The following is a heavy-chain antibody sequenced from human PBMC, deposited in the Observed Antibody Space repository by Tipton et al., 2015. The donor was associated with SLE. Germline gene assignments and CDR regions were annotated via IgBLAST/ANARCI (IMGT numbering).Heavy chain of an antibody. CDR1: GGSISSYY. J-gene: IGHJ4*02. V-gene: IGHV4-59*01. CDR2: IYYSGST. Sequence: TLSLTCTVSGGSISSYYWSWIRQPPGKGLEWIGYIYYSGSTNYNPSLKSRVTISVDTSKNQFSLKLSSVTAADTAVDYCASLGYSGYEASPFDYFDYWGQGTLVTVSS. D-gene: IGHD5-12*01. CDR3: ASLGYSGYEASPFDYFDY.